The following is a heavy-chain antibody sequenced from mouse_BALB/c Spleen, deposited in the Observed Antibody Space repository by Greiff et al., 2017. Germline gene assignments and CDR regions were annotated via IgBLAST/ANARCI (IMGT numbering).Heavy chain of an antibody. CDR3: ARPYGNYVYAMDY. V-gene: IGHV2-2*02. CDR2: IWSGGST. CDR1: GFSLTSYG. D-gene: IGHD2-1*01. Sequence: VKLVESGPGLVQPSQSLSITCTVSGFSLTSYGVHWVRQSPGKGLEWLGVIWSGGSTDYNAAFISRLSISKDNSKSQVFFKMNSLQANDTAIYYCARPYGNYVYAMDYWGQGTSVTVSS. J-gene: IGHJ4*01.